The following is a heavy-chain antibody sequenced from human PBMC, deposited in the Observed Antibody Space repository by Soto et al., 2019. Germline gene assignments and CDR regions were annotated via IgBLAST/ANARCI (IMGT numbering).Heavy chain of an antibody. CDR3: ASRASYDSSGYYYDY. V-gene: IGHV4-59*01. CDR2: IYYSGST. D-gene: IGHD3-22*01. Sequence: LSLTFTVSGGSIISYYCSWIRQPPGNGLEWMGYIYYSGSTNYNPSLKSRVTISVDTSKNQFSLKLSSVTAADTAVYYCASRASYDSSGYYYDYWGQGTLVTVSS. J-gene: IGHJ4*02. CDR1: GGSIISYY.